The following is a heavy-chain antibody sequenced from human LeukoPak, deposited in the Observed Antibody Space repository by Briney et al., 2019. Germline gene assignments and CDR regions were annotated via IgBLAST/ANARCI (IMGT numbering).Heavy chain of an antibody. CDR3: AREERDGYNYYWYFDL. J-gene: IGHJ2*01. CDR2: ISSSGLYI. D-gene: IGHD5-24*01. CDR1: GFTSSTYT. Sequence: GGSLRLSCEVSGFTSSTYTMNWVRQAPGKGLEWVSSISSSGLYIYYADSVKGRFTISRDNAKNSLYLQMSSLRAEDTAVYYCAREERDGYNYYWYFDLWGRGTLVTVSS. V-gene: IGHV3-21*01.